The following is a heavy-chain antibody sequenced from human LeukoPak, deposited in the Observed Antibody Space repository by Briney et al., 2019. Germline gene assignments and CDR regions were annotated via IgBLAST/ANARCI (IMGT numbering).Heavy chain of an antibody. CDR1: GFTFSSCA. D-gene: IGHD6-13*01. J-gene: IGHJ4*02. CDR2: ISGSDGST. Sequence: PGGSLRLSCVASGFTFSSCAMSWVRQAPGKGLEWVSCISGSDGSTYSADSVKGRFTISRDNFKNTLYLQMNSLRAEDTAVYYCAKLRDVSRILTAGFDYWGQGTLVTVSS. V-gene: IGHV3-23*01. CDR3: AKLRDVSRILTAGFDY.